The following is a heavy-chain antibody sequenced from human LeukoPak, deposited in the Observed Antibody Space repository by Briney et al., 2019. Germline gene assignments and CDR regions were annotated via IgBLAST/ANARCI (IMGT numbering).Heavy chain of an antibody. V-gene: IGHV3-33*01. CDR3: ARDGLRARSPLAAAGHQPSY. CDR1: GFTFSSYG. Sequence: PGRSLRLSCAASGFTFSSYGMHWVRQAPGKGLEWVAVIWYDGSNKYYADSVKGRFTISRDNSKNTLYLQMNSLRAEDTAVYHCARDGLRARSPLAAAGHQPSYWGQGTLVTVSS. J-gene: IGHJ4*02. D-gene: IGHD6-13*01. CDR2: IWYDGSNK.